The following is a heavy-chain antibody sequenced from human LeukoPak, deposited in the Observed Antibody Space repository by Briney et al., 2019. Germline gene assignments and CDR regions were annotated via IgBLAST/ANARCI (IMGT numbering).Heavy chain of an antibody. V-gene: IGHV3-23*01. CDR3: AKDPRGYCSGGSCYVDY. D-gene: IGHD2-15*01. CDR2: ISDSGGGT. J-gene: IGHJ4*02. Sequence: GGSLRLSCAASGFTFCSYDMSWVRQAPGQGLEWVSIISDSGGGTYYADSVKGRFTISRDNSNSTVYLQMNSLRAEDTAVYYCAKDPRGYCSGGSCYVDYWGQGTLVTVS. CDR1: GFTFCSYD.